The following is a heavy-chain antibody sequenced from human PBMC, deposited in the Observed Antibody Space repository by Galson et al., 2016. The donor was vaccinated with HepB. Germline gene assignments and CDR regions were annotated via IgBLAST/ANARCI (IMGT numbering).Heavy chain of an antibody. CDR3: GKGGTGIAVPVDL. V-gene: IGHV3-30*18. CDR2: TSSDGSNE. CDR1: GVIFSDHA. J-gene: IGHJ5*02. D-gene: IGHD1-1*01. Sequence: SLRLSCAISGVIFSDHAMHWVRQAPGRGLEWVAVTSSDGSNEYYVDSVKGRFAISRDNSKNTLYLQMNSLRDEDTAVYYCGKGGTGIAVPVDLWGEGTLVTVSS.